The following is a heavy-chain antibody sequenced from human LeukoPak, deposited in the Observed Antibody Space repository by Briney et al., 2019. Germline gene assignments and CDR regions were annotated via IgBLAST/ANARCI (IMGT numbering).Heavy chain of an antibody. CDR1: GFTFSSYA. Sequence: PGGSLRLSCAASGFTFSSYAMSWVRQAPGKGLEWVSAISGSGGSTYYADSVNGRLTISRDNSKNTFYLQMGSLRSEDTAVYYCVRDNAGRLQNWGQGTLVTVSS. J-gene: IGHJ4*02. D-gene: IGHD1-1*01. CDR3: VRDNAGRLQN. V-gene: IGHV3-23*01. CDR2: ISGSGGST.